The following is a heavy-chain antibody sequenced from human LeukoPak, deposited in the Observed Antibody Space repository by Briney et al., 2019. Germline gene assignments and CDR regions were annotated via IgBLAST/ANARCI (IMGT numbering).Heavy chain of an antibody. CDR3: ARAGCSGGSCYTIDY. D-gene: IGHD2-15*01. CDR1: GYSISSGYY. Sequence: SETLSLTCTVSGYSISSGYYWGWIRQPPGKGLEWIGYIYHSGSTYYNPSLKSRVTISVDRSKNQFSLKLSSVTAADTAVYYCARAGCSGGSCYTIDYWGQGTLVTVSS. J-gene: IGHJ4*02. CDR2: IYHSGST. V-gene: IGHV4-38-2*02.